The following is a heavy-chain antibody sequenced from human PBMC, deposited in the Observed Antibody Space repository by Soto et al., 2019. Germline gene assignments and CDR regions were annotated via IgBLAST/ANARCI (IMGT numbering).Heavy chain of an antibody. CDR2: ISSSSSYI. Sequence: EVQLVESGGGLVKPGGSLRLSCAASGFTFSSYSMNWVRQAPGKGLEWVSSISSSSSYIYYADSVKGRFTISRDNAKNSLYLQMNSLRAEDTAVYYCARDLSGLVGDSSGFFDYWGQGTLVTVSS. D-gene: IGHD3-22*01. CDR3: ARDLSGLVGDSSGFFDY. J-gene: IGHJ4*02. CDR1: GFTFSSYS. V-gene: IGHV3-21*01.